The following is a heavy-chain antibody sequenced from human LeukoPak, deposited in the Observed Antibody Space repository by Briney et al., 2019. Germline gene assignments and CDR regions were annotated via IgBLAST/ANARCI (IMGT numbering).Heavy chain of an antibody. V-gene: IGHV4-34*01. Sequence: SETLSLTCAVYGGSFSGYYWSWIRQPSGKGLEWIGEINHSGSTNYNPSLKSRVTISVDTSKNQFSLKLSSVTAADTAVYYCARGDGEGRHFDYWGQGTLVTVSS. J-gene: IGHJ4*02. CDR2: INHSGST. CDR1: GGSFSGYY. D-gene: IGHD2-21*01. CDR3: ARGDGEGRHFDY.